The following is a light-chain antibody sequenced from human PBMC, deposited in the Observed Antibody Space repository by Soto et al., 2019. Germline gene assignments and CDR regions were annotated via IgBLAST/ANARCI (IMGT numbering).Light chain of an antibody. J-gene: IGKJ2*01. CDR2: AAC. Sequence: DIQMPQPPSSLSAAVRDRVTITCRTSQSINSYLNWYQQKPGKAPKLLIYAACSFQSGAPSRFSGSGSGRDFTVTISSLQPEDFQTEYWQQSYSTPTFGQGTKLVIK. CDR3: QQSYSTPT. V-gene: IGKV1-39*01. CDR1: QSINSY.